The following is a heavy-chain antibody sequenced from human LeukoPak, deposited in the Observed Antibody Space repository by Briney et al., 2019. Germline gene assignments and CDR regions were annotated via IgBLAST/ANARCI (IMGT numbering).Heavy chain of an antibody. J-gene: IGHJ4*02. CDR3: ARYVVYGSGKYYFDY. D-gene: IGHD3-10*01. V-gene: IGHV4-39*01. Sequence: PSETLSLTCTVSGGSISNSNYYWSWIRQPPGKELEWIASINYGGTTYYNPSLKSRVTISVDPSKNQFSLRLSSVTAADTAVYLCARYVVYGSGKYYFDYWGQGSLVTVSS. CDR1: GGSISNSNYY. CDR2: INYGGTT.